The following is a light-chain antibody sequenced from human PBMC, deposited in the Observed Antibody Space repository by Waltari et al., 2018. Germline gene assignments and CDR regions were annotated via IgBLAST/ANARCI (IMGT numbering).Light chain of an antibody. CDR3: GTWDSSLSVGV. CDR1: SSNIGRNY. Sequence: QSVLTQPPSVSAAPGQMVTISCSGSSSNIGRNYVSWYQQLPGTAPKLLIFENNKRPSGIPDRFSGAKSGTSATLDITGLQTGDEADYYCGTWDSSLSVGVFGGGTKLTVL. CDR2: ENN. V-gene: IGLV1-51*02. J-gene: IGLJ3*02.